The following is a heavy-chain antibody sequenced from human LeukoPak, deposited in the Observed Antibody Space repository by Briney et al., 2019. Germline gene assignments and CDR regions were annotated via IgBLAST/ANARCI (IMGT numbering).Heavy chain of an antibody. D-gene: IGHD3-3*01. V-gene: IGHV1-2*02. CDR1: GYTFTGYY. CDR2: INPNSGGT. CDR3: ARDFGYDFWNIYYYGMDV. Sequence: ASVKVSCKASGYTFTGYYMHWVRQAPGQGVEWMGWINPNSGGTDYAQKFQGRVTMTRDTSISTAYMELSRLRSDDTAVYYCARDFGYDFWNIYYYGMDVWGQGTTVTVSS. J-gene: IGHJ6*02.